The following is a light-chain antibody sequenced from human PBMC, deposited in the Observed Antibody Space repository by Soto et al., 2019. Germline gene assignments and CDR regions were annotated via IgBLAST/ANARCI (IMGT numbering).Light chain of an antibody. J-gene: IGKJ2*01. CDR2: NAS. V-gene: IGKV3-15*01. CDR3: LQYSDWPPRYT. CDR1: QSVSRH. Sequence: EIVLTQSPATLSVSPGESATLSCRASQSVSRHLAWYQQKPGQAPRVLIYNASTRATGIPATFSGSGSGTEFTLTISSLQSEDFAVYYCLQYSDWPPRYTLGQGTKLEIK.